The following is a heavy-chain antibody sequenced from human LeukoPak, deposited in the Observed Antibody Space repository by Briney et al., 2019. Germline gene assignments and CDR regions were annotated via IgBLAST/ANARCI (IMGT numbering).Heavy chain of an antibody. D-gene: IGHD4-17*01. V-gene: IGHV3-48*02. Sequence: GGSLRLSCAASGFTFSNFGINWVRQAPGKGLEWVSYISSSSSTIYYADSVKGRFTISRDNAKNSLYLQMNSLRDEDTAVYYCARDYGDSFDYWGQGTLVTVSS. CDR2: ISSSSSTI. CDR3: ARDYGDSFDY. J-gene: IGHJ4*02. CDR1: GFTFSNFG.